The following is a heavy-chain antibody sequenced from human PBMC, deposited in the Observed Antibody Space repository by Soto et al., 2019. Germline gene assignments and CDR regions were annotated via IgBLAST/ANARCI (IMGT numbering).Heavy chain of an antibody. CDR1: GGSFSGYY. J-gene: IGHJ6*02. V-gene: IGHV4-34*01. CDR3: ARRTYYYGSGSYYKKDRYYYYCMDV. Sequence: SETLSLTCAVYGGSFSGYYWSWIRQPPGKGLEWIGEINHSGSTNYNPSLKSRVTISVDTSKNQFSLKLSSVTAADTAVYYCARRTYYYGSGSYYKKDRYYYYCMDVWGQGTTVTVSS. D-gene: IGHD3-10*01. CDR2: INHSGST.